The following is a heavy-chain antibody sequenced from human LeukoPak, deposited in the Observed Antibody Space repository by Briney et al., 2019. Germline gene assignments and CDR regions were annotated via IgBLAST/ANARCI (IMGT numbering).Heavy chain of an antibody. CDR2: IYYSGST. CDR1: GGSISSYY. V-gene: IGHV4-59*01. CDR3: SRDRSSWYPGYSYGSSDYYYYGMDV. Sequence: KTSETLSLTCTVSGGSISSYYWSWIRQPPGKGLEWIGYIYYSGSTNYNPSLKSRVTISVDTSKNQFSLKLSSVTAADTAVYYCSRDRSSWYPGYSYGSSDYYYYGMDVWGQGTTVTVSS. D-gene: IGHD5-18*01. J-gene: IGHJ6*02.